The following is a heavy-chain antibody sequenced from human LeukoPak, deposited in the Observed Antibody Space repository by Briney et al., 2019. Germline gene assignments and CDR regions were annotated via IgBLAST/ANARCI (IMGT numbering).Heavy chain of an antibody. V-gene: IGHV3-11*01. Sequence: GGSLRLSCAASGFTFSDYYMSWIRQAPGKGLEWVSYISSSGSTIYYADSVKGRFTISRDNSKNTLYLQMNSLRAEDTAVYYCAKDYYDSSGTGFDYWGQGTLVTVSS. D-gene: IGHD3-22*01. CDR2: ISSSGSTI. CDR3: AKDYYDSSGTGFDY. J-gene: IGHJ4*02. CDR1: GFTFSDYY.